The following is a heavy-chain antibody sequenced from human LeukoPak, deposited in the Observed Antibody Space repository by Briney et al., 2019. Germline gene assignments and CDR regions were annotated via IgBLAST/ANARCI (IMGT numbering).Heavy chain of an antibody. V-gene: IGHV4-59*01. CDR2: IYSSGST. CDR1: GGSFSGYY. D-gene: IGHD3-10*01. CDR3: ARAKRGPYYFDY. Sequence: SETLSLTCAVYGGSFSGYYWSWIRQPPGKGLEWIGYIYSSGSTNYNPSLKSRLTISVDTSKNQFSLKLSSVTAADTAVYYCARAKRGPYYFDYWGQGSLVTVSS. J-gene: IGHJ4*02.